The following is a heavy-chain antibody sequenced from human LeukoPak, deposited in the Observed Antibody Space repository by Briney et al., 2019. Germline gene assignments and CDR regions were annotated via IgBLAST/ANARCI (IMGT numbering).Heavy chain of an antibody. D-gene: IGHD3-3*01. CDR2: ISAYNGNT. J-gene: IGHJ3*02. V-gene: IGHV1-18*01. CDR3: ARGEYYDFWSGYLPDAFDI. Sequence: ASVKVSCKASGYTFTSYGISWVRQAPGQGLEWMGWISAYNGNTNYAQKLQGRVTMTTDTSTSTAYMELRSLRSDDTAVYYCARGEYYDFWSGYLPDAFDIWGQGTMVTVSS. CDR1: GYTFTSYG.